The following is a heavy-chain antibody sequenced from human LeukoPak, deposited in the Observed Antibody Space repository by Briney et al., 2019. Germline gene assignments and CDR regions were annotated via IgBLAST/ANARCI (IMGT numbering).Heavy chain of an antibody. CDR3: ASRTKLGPGEDAFDI. Sequence: SETLSLTCAVSGYSISSGYYWGWIRQPPGKGLEWIGRIYHSGSTYYNPSLKSRVTISVDTSKNQFSLKLSSVTAADTAVYYCASRTKLGPGEDAFDIWGQGTMVTVSS. V-gene: IGHV4-38-2*01. CDR1: GYSISSGYY. D-gene: IGHD3-10*01. J-gene: IGHJ3*02. CDR2: IYHSGST.